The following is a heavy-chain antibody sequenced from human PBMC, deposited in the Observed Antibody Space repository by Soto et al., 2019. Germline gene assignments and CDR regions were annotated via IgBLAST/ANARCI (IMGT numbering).Heavy chain of an antibody. D-gene: IGHD3-10*01. J-gene: IGHJ4*02. CDR2: IWYDGSNK. V-gene: IGHV3-33*01. Sequence: GGSLRLSCAASGFTFSSYGMHWVRQAPGKGLEWVAVIWYDGSNKYYADSVKGRFTISRDNSKNTLYLQMNSLRAEDTAVYCCARDDVGSGSLDYWGQGTLVTVSS. CDR3: ARDDVGSGSLDY. CDR1: GFTFSSYG.